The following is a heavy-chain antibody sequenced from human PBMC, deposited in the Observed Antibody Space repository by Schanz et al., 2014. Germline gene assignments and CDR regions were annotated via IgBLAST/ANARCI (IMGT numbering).Heavy chain of an antibody. J-gene: IGHJ4*02. D-gene: IGHD3-22*01. CDR3: AHPRVGHSSGFDF. CDR1: GFAFSTSS. CDR2: ISGDSDYI. V-gene: IGHV3-21*01. Sequence: EVRLVESGGGLVKPGGSLRLSCEASGFAFSTSSMNWVRQAPGKGLEWVSSISGDSDYIYYADSVKGRFTISRDNAKRSLYLRMNRLGVDDAAVYYCAHPRVGHSSGFDFWGQGSLVTVSS.